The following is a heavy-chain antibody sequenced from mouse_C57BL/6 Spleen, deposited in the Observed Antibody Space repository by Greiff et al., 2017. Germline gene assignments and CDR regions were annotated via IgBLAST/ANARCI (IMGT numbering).Heavy chain of an antibody. CDR2: IDPSDSET. CDR1: GYTFTSYW. V-gene: IGHV1-52*01. D-gene: IGHD1-1*01. J-gene: IGHJ4*01. Sequence: QVQLQQSGAELVRPGSSVKLSCKASGYTFTSYWMHWVKQRPIQGLEGIGNIDPSDSETHYNQKFKDKATLTVDNSSSTAYMQLSSLTSEDSAVYYCARLYYGSSYYAMDYWGQGTSVNVSS. CDR3: ARLYYGSSYYAMDY.